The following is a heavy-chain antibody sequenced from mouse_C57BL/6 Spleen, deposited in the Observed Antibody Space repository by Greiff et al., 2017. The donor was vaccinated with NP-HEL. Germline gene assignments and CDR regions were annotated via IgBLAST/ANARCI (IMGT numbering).Heavy chain of an antibody. CDR3: ARGADGYRYYFDY. D-gene: IGHD2-3*01. CDR2: IYPGGGYT. Sequence: VQLQQSGAELVRPGTSVKMSCKASGYTFTNYWIGWAKQRPGHGLEWIGDIYPGGGYTNYNEKFKGKATLTADKSSSTAYMQFSSLTSEDSAIYYCARGADGYRYYFDYWGQGTTLTVSS. J-gene: IGHJ2*01. V-gene: IGHV1-63*01. CDR1: GYTFTNYW.